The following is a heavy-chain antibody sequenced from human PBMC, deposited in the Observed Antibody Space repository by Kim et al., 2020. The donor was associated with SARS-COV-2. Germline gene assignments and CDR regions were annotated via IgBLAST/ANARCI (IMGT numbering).Heavy chain of an antibody. D-gene: IGHD5-18*01. Sequence: SVKVSCRASGFTFTSSAMQWVRQARGQRLEWIGWIVVGSGNTNYAQKFQERVTITRDMSTSTAYMELSSLRSEDTAVYYCAAGPTSYGYGRPKGGLNYYYGMDVWGQGTTVTVSS. CDR1: GFTFTSSA. J-gene: IGHJ6*02. V-gene: IGHV1-58*02. CDR2: IVVGSGNT. CDR3: AAGPTSYGYGRPKGGLNYYYGMDV.